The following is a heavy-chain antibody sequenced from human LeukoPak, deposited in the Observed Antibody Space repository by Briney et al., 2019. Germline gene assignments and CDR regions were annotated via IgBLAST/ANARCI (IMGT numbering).Heavy chain of an antibody. D-gene: IGHD3-10*01. V-gene: IGHV3-30*02. J-gene: IGHJ4*02. CDR2: IRYDGSNK. CDR1: GFTFSSYG. Sequence: PGGSLRLSCAASGFTFSSYGMHWVRQAPGKGLEWVAFIRYDGSNKYYADSVKGRFTISRDNSKNTLYLQMNSLRAEDTAVYYCAREGITMVRGVIIYWGQGTLVTVSS. CDR3: AREGITMVRGVIIY.